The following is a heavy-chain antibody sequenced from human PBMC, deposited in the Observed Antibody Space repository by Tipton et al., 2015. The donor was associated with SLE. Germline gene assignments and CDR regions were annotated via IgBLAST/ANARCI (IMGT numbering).Heavy chain of an antibody. V-gene: IGHV4-59*01. CDR2: IYYSGST. J-gene: IGHJ4*02. CDR1: GGSISSYY. D-gene: IGHD1-1*01. CDR3: AGGTGTTSGDGFDY. Sequence: TLSPTCTVSGGSISSYYWSWIRQPPGKGLEWIGYIYYSGSTNYNPSLKSRVTISVDTSKNQFSLKLSSVTAADTAVYYCAGGTGTTSGDGFDYWGQGTLVTVPS.